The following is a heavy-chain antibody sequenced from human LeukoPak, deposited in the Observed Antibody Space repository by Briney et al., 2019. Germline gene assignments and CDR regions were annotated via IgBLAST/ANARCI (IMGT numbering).Heavy chain of an antibody. CDR1: GFTFSSYG. V-gene: IGHV3-33*01. J-gene: IGHJ3*02. CDR3: TRDPTPGAFDI. Sequence: PGGPLRLSCAASGFTFSSYGMHWVRQAPGMGLEWVAVIWYDGNNKYYAESVKGRFTITRDNSKDTLYLQMNGLTVEDTAVYHCTRDPTPGAFDIWGQGTVVAVSS. CDR2: IWYDGNNK.